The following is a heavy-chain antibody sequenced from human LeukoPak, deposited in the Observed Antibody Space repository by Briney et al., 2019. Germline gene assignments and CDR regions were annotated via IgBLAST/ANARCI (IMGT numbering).Heavy chain of an antibody. CDR2: ISYDGSNK. V-gene: IGHV3-30*18. CDR3: AKEYYYGSGSYYGPSYYFDY. CDR1: GFTFSSYG. D-gene: IGHD3-10*01. J-gene: IGHJ4*02. Sequence: GRSLRLSCAASGFTFSSYGMHWVRQAPGNGLEWVAVISYDGSNKYYADSVKGRFTISRDNSKNTLYLQMNSLRAEDTAVYYCAKEYYYGSGSYYGPSYYFDYWGQGTLVTVSS.